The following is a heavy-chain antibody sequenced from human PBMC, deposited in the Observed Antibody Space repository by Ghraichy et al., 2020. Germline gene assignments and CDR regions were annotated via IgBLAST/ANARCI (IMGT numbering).Heavy chain of an antibody. V-gene: IGHV4-34*01. Sequence: SETLSLTCAVYGGSFSGYYWSWIRQPPGKGLEWIGEINHSGSTNYNPSLKSRVTISVDTSKNQFSLKLSSVNAADTAVYYCARRYSSSLLTRNWGQGTLVTVSS. CDR3: ARRYSSSLLTRN. CDR1: GGSFSGYY. J-gene: IGHJ4*02. D-gene: IGHD6-13*01. CDR2: INHSGST.